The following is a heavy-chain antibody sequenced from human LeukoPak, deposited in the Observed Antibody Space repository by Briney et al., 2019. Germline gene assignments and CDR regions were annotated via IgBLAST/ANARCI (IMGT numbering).Heavy chain of an antibody. CDR2: IYYSGST. CDR1: GGSISSYY. V-gene: IGHV4-59*08. D-gene: IGHD3-10*01. Sequence: PSETLSLTCTVSGGSISSYYWSWIRQPPGKGLEWIGYIYYSGSTNYNPSLKSRVTISVDTSKNQFSLKLSSVTAADTAVYYCARPRGVRGFGWFDPWGQGTLVTVSS. CDR3: ARPRGVRGFGWFDP. J-gene: IGHJ5*02.